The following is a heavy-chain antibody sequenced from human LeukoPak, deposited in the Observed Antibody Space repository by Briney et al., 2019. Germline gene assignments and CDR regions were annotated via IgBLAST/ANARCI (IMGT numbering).Heavy chain of an antibody. CDR2: ISYDGSNK. D-gene: IGHD3-10*01. CDR1: GFTFSSYA. V-gene: IGHV3-30*04. CDR3: ARDGVQGAPRGGYLDY. J-gene: IGHJ4*02. Sequence: GGSLRLSCAASGFTFSSYAMHWVRQAPGKGLEWVAVISYDGSNKYYADSVKGRFTISRDNSKNSLYLQLNSLRAEDTAVYYCARDGVQGAPRGGYLDYWGQGILVTVSS.